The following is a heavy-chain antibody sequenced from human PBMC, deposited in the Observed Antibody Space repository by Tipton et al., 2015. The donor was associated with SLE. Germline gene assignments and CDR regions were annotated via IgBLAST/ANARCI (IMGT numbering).Heavy chain of an antibody. D-gene: IGHD1-7*01. CDR3: ARATDWNLSPDV. Sequence: TLSLTCTVSGGSISSGGYYWTWIRQLPGKGLEWIGYIYYSGNTYYNPSLGSRLTISVDPSKDQFSLRLTSVTAADTAVYYCARATDWNLSPDVWGKGTTVTVSS. CDR1: GGSISSGGYY. CDR2: IYYSGNT. J-gene: IGHJ6*04. V-gene: IGHV4-31*03.